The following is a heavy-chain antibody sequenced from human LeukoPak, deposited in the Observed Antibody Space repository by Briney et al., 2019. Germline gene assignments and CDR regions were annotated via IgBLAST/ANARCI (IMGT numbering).Heavy chain of an antibody. V-gene: IGHV4-34*01. CDR1: GGSFSGYY. J-gene: IGHJ4*02. Sequence: PSETLSLTCAVYGGSFSGYYWSWIRQPPGKGLEWIGEISHSGSTNYNPSLKSRVTVSVDTSKSQFSLKLSSVTAADTAVYYCARGGSRIVVVVAARKPHYFDYWGQGTLVTVSS. D-gene: IGHD2-15*01. CDR2: ISHSGST. CDR3: ARGGSRIVVVVAARKPHYFDY.